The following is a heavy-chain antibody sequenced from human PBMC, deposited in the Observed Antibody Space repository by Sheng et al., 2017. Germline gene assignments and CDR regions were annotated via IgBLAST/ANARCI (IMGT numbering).Heavy chain of an antibody. CDR1: GGTFSSYT. CDR3: ARDRESDYYYMDV. Sequence: QVQLVQSGAEVKKPGSSVKVSCKASGGTFSSYTISWVRQAPGQGLEWMGRIIPILGIANYAQKFQGRVTITADKSTSTAYMELSSLRSEDTAVYYCARDRESDYYYMDVWGKGTTVTVSS. CDR2: IIPILGIA. D-gene: IGHD1-26*01. V-gene: IGHV1-69*08. J-gene: IGHJ6*03.